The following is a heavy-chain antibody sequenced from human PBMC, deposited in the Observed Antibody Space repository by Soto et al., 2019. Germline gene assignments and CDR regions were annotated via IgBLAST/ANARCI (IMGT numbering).Heavy chain of an antibody. J-gene: IGHJ6*02. Sequence: GGSLRLSCAASGFTFSSYEMNWVRQAPGKGLEWVSYISSSGSTMYYADSVKGRFTISRDNAKNSLYLQMNSLRAEDTAVYYCARDLQLLWFGEKHYYYYGMAVWGQGTTVTVSS. CDR1: GFTFSSYE. CDR2: ISSSGSTM. V-gene: IGHV3-48*03. D-gene: IGHD3-10*01. CDR3: ARDLQLLWFGEKHYYYYGMAV.